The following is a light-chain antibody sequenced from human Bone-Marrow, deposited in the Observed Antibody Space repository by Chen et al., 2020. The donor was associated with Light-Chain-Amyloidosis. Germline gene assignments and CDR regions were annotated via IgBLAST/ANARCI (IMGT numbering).Light chain of an antibody. Sequence: EIVKTQAPATLSVSQGARATLSCRASQSVRSSLAWYQQKPGQAPRHRIYGASTRATGIPARFSCSDACTEFTLTIGCLQSEDFSVYYFQHYNIVPPLTFGGGTQVVIK. CDR1: QSVRSS. J-gene: IGKJ4*01. CDR2: GAS. V-gene: IGKV3-15*01. CDR3: QHYNIVPPLT.